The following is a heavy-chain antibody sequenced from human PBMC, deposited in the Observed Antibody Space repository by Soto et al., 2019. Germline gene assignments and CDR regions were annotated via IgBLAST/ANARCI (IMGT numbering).Heavy chain of an antibody. Sequence: ASVKVSCKASGYTFTSYYMHWVRQAPGQGLEWMGIINPSGGSTSYAQKFQGRVTMTRDTSTSTVYMELSSLRSEDTAVYYCAREYYDFWSGYWVPYYYYGMDVWGQGITVTVSS. CDR1: GYTFTSYY. J-gene: IGHJ6*02. CDR2: INPSGGST. V-gene: IGHV1-46*01. D-gene: IGHD3-3*01. CDR3: AREYYDFWSGYWVPYYYYGMDV.